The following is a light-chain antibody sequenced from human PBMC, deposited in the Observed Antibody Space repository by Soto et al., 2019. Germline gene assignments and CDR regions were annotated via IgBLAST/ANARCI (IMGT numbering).Light chain of an antibody. CDR3: QQSNTWPWT. CDR1: QSLNSN. Sequence: ETVMTQSPATLSVSPGERATLSCRASQSLNSNLAWYQQKPGQAPRLLIDGASDRATGIPDRFSGSGYGTEFSLSISSLQSEDFAVYYCQQSNTWPWTFGQGTKVEIK. J-gene: IGKJ1*01. CDR2: GAS. V-gene: IGKV3-15*01.